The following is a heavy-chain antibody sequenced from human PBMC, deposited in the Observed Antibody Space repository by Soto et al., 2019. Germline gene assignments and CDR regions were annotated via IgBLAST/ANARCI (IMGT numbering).Heavy chain of an antibody. CDR2: MNPNNGNT. D-gene: IGHD3-10*01. CDR1: GYTFTSYD. J-gene: IGHJ1*01. Sequence: ASVKVSCKASGYTFTSYDINWVRQATGQGLEWMGWMNPNNGNTDYAQKFQGRVTMTRDTSISTAYMELRSLRSDDTAVYYCARDLDPYYFGSTHADHYLHWGQGSRVTVPS. CDR3: ARDLDPYYFGSTHADHYLH. V-gene: IGHV1-8*01.